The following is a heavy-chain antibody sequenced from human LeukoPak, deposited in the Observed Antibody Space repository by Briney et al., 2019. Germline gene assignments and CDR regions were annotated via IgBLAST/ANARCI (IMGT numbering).Heavy chain of an antibody. D-gene: IGHD2-21*01. CDR1: GYSISSGYY. CDR2: IYHSGST. V-gene: IGHV4-38-2*01. CDR3: ASFHCGGDCYDY. Sequence: SETLSLTCAVSGYSISSGYYWGWIRQPPGKGLERIGSIYHSGSTYYNPSLKSRVTISVDTSKNQFSLKLSSVTAADTAVYYCASFHCGGDCYDYWGQGTLVTVSS. J-gene: IGHJ4*02.